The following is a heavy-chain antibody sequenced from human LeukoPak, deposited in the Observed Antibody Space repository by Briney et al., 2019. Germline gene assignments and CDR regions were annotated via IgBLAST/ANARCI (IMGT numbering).Heavy chain of an antibody. J-gene: IGHJ4*02. CDR3: ARGLDTAIAS. D-gene: IGHD5-18*01. V-gene: IGHV6-1*01. CDR1: GDSVSNNSAT. Sequence: PSQTLSLTCAISGDSVSNNSATWNWIRQSPSRGLEWLGRTYYKSKWHSDYEVSMKSRIIFNPDTSKNQFSLQLNSVTPEDTAVYFCARGLDTAIASWGQGTLVTVSS. CDR2: TYYKSKWHS.